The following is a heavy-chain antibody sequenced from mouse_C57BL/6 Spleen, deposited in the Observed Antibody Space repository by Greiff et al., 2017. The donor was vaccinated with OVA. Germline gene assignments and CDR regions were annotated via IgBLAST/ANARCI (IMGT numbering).Heavy chain of an antibody. D-gene: IGHD2-1*01. CDR2: INYDGSST. CDR3: ARVHYGNSNYAMDY. Sequence: EVKLVESEGGLVQPGSSMKLSCTASGFTFSDYYMAWVRQVPEKGLEWVANINYDGSSTYYLDSLKSRFIISRDNAKNILYLQMSSLKSEDTATYYCARVHYGNSNYAMDYWGQGTSVTVSS. V-gene: IGHV5-16*01. CDR1: GFTFSDYY. J-gene: IGHJ4*01.